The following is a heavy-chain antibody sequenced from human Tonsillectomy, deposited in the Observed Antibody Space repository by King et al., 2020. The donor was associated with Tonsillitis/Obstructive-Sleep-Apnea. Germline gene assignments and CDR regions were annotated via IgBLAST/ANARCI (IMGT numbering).Heavy chain of an antibody. V-gene: IGHV1-2*06. CDR1: GYTFTGYY. Sequence: QLVQSGAEVKKPGASVKVSCKASGYTFTGYYMHWVRQAPGQGLEWMGRINPNSGGTNYAQKFQGRVTMTRDTSISTASREVTRLRSGDTAVYYCARGPDYIPVAGDWGQGTLVTVSS. D-gene: IGHD6-19*01. CDR3: ARGPDYIPVAGD. J-gene: IGHJ4*02. CDR2: INPNSGGT.